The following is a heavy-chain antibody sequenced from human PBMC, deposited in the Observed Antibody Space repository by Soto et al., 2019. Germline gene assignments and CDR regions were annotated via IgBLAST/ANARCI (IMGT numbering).Heavy chain of an antibody. CDR3: AKKPRYSGSYCYFDY. D-gene: IGHD1-26*01. Sequence: EVQLLESGGGLVQPGGSLRLSCAASGFTFSSYAMSWVHQAPGKGLEWVSAISGSGGSTYYADSVKGRFTISRDNSKNTLYLQMNSLRAEDTAVYYCAKKPRYSGSYCYFDYWGQGTLVTVSS. V-gene: IGHV3-23*01. CDR2: ISGSGGST. CDR1: GFTFSSYA. J-gene: IGHJ4*02.